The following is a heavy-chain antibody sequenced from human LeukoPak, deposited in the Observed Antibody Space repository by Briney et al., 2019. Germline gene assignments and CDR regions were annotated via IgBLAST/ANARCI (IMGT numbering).Heavy chain of an antibody. J-gene: IGHJ4*02. CDR1: GGSFSGYY. Sequence: SETLSLTCAVYGGSFSGYYWSWIRQPPGKGLEWIGEINHSGSTNYNPSLTSRVTISVDTSKNQLSLKLSSVTAADTAVYYCARGFRIVSRFDYWGQGTLVTVSS. CDR2: INHSGST. CDR3: ARGFRIVSRFDY. V-gene: IGHV4-34*01. D-gene: IGHD2-15*01.